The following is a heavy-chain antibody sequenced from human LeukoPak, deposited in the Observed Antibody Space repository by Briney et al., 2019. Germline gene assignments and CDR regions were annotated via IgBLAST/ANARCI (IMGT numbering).Heavy chain of an antibody. CDR3: ARDRSYGGPHNWFDP. Sequence: GGSLRLSCAASGFTFSSYGTHWVRQAPGKGLEWVAVIWYDGSNKYYADSVKGRFTISRDNSKNTLYLQMNSLRAEDTAVYYCARDRSYGGPHNWFDPWGQGTLVTVSS. D-gene: IGHD4-23*01. V-gene: IGHV3-33*01. CDR1: GFTFSSYG. J-gene: IGHJ5*02. CDR2: IWYDGSNK.